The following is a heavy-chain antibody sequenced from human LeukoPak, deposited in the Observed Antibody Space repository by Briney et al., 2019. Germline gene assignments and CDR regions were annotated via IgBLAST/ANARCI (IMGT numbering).Heavy chain of an antibody. CDR2: INPSGGST. D-gene: IGHD3-10*01. CDR3: ARDHLKVYGLVDP. V-gene: IGHV1-46*01. CDR1: GYTFTSYY. J-gene: IGHJ5*02. Sequence: GASVKVSCKASGYTFTSYYMHWVRQAPGQGLEWMGIINPSGGSTSYAQKFQGRVTMTRDMSTSTVYMELSRLRSDDTAVYYCARDHLKVYGLVDPWGQGTLVTVSS.